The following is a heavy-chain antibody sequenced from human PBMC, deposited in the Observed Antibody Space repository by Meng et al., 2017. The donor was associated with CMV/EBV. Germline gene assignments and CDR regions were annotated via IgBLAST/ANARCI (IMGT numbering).Heavy chain of an antibody. CDR2: IDPNSGAT. CDR1: GYTFTSYY. CDR3: ARDDLKYSGSYSTDY. V-gene: IGHV1-2*02. Sequence: ASVKVSCKASGYTFTSYYIHWVRQAPGQGLEWMGWIDPNSGATNYAQKFQGRVTMTRDTSISTSYMELSRLKSDDTAVYYCARDDLKYSGSYSTDYWGQGTLVTVSS. D-gene: IGHD1-26*01. J-gene: IGHJ4*02.